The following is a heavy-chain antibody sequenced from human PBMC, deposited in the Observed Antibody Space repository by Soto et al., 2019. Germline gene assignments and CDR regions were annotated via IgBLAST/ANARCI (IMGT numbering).Heavy chain of an antibody. V-gene: IGHV1-3*01. CDR1: GYTFTSYA. CDR2: INAGNGNT. J-gene: IGHJ4*02. D-gene: IGHD3-10*01. CDR3: AREGYYGSGSADY. Sequence: ASVKVSCKAAGYTFTSYAMHWVRQAPGQRLEWMGWINAGNGNTKYSQKFQGRVTITRDTSASTAYMELRSLRSDDTAVYYCAREGYYGSGSADYWGQGTLVTVSS.